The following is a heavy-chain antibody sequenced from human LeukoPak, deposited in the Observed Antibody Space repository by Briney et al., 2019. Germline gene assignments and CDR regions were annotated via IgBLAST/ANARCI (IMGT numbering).Heavy chain of an antibody. Sequence: PSQTLSLTCTVSGGSISSGSYYWSWIRQPAGKGLEWIGRIYTSGSTNYNPSLKSRVTISVDTSKNQFSLKLSSVTAADTAVYYCARGSPGWVAHDWFDPWGQGTLVTVSS. V-gene: IGHV4-61*02. J-gene: IGHJ5*02. CDR2: IYTSGST. D-gene: IGHD1-26*01. CDR1: GGSISSGSYY. CDR3: ARGSPGWVAHDWFDP.